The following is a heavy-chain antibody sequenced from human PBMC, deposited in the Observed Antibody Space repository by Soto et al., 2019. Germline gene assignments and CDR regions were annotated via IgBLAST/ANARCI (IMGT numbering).Heavy chain of an antibody. Sequence: SETLSLTCAVYGGSFSAYYWSWIRQPPGKGLEWIGYIYYSGSTYYNPSLKSRVTISVDTSKNQISLKLTSPTAADTAFYYCARGVGSSPPRYWGQGTMVTVSS. J-gene: IGHJ3*01. D-gene: IGHD1-26*01. CDR3: ARGVGSSPPRY. V-gene: IGHV4-34*01. CDR2: IYYSGST. CDR1: GGSFSAYY.